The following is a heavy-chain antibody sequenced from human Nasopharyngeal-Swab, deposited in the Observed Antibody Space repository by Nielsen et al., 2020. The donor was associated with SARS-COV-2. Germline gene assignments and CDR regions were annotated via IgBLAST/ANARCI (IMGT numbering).Heavy chain of an antibody. CDR1: RGTFSGYS. CDR2: IKHSGSA. CDR3: ARGVIEGRPGPGYMDV. J-gene: IGHJ6*03. D-gene: IGHD6-6*01. Sequence: SEPLSLTCAVYRGTFSGYSWSWIRQAPGKGLEWIGGIKHSGSASYHPSLKSRVTMSVDMSKNQFSLKVTSVTAADTAVYYCARGVIEGRPGPGYMDVWGKGTTVTVSS. V-gene: IGHV4-34*01.